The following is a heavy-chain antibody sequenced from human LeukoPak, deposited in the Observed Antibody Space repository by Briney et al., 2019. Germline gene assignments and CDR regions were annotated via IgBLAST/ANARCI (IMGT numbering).Heavy chain of an antibody. D-gene: IGHD1-26*01. CDR2: INDSGST. J-gene: IGHJ5*02. V-gene: IGHV4-61*05. CDR1: GGSISSSSYY. CDR3: ARLSGKWT. Sequence: PSETLSLTCTVSGGSISSSSYYWGWIRQPPGKRLEWIGYINDSGSTNYNPSLKSRVTISVDTSKNQFSLKLSSVTAADTAVYYCARLSGKWTWGQGTLVTVSS.